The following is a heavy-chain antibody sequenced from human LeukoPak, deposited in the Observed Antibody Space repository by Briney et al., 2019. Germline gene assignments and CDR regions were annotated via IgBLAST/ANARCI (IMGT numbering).Heavy chain of an antibody. Sequence: GGSLRLSCAASGFTFSSYWMSWVRQAPGKGLEWVANIKQDGSEKYYVDSVKGRFTISRDNSKNTLYLQMNSLRAEDTAVYYCAKDDPGPVDPWGQGTLVTVSS. CDR2: IKQDGSEK. J-gene: IGHJ5*02. CDR1: GFTFSSYW. CDR3: AKDDPGPVDP. V-gene: IGHV3-7*03.